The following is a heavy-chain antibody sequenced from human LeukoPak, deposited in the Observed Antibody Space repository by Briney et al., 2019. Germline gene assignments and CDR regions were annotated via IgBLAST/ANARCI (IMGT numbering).Heavy chain of an antibody. Sequence: GGSLRLSCAASGFSFSNYNMNWVRQAPGKGLEWVSSITSDSRYIYYGDSVKGRFTISRDNAKNSLYLQMNSLRAEDTAVYYCAPRRYSSSWGQGTLVTVSS. CDR1: GFSFSNYN. CDR3: APRRYSSS. V-gene: IGHV3-21*01. CDR2: ITSDSRYI. D-gene: IGHD6-13*01. J-gene: IGHJ1*01.